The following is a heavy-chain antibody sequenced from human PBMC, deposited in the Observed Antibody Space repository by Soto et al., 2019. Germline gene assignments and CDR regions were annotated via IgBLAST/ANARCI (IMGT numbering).Heavy chain of an antibody. CDR3: THRPVAAAGERAGVFAY. J-gene: IGHJ4*02. CDR2: IYWDDDK. CDR1: GFSLSTSGVG. V-gene: IGHV2-5*02. D-gene: IGHD6-13*01. Sequence: QITLKESGPTLVKPTQTLTLTCTFSGFSLSTSGVGVGWIRQPPGKPLEWLALIYWDDDKGYSPSLKSRLTIPKDTSKTKVVLTMTNMDTVDTATYYCTHRPVAAAGERAGVFAYWGKGPLVTVSS.